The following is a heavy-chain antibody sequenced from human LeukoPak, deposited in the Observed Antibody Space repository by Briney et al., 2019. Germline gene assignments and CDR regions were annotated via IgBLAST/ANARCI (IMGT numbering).Heavy chain of an antibody. D-gene: IGHD6-6*01. V-gene: IGHV3-23*01. CDR3: ARRYSSSYYFDY. Sequence: GGSLRLSCAVSGFTFSNYAMGWVRQAPGKGLEWVSAISGSGGGTYYADSVKGRFTISRDNSKNTLYLQMNSLRAEDTAIYYCARRYSSSYYFDYWGQGTLVTVSS. CDR1: GFTFSNYA. J-gene: IGHJ4*02. CDR2: ISGSGGGT.